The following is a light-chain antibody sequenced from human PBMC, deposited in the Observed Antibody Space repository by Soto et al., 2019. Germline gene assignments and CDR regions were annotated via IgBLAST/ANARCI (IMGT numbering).Light chain of an antibody. V-gene: IGKV3-20*01. Sequence: EIVLTQSPATPSLSPGARATLSCRASQSVTKNNLNWYQQNPGQAPRLLIYGASIRATGIPDRFSGSGSGTDCTLTISRLEPEDFAVYYCQLYSRSPRQITFGQGKRLEIK. CDR3: QLYSRSPRQIT. CDR2: GAS. J-gene: IGKJ5*01. CDR1: QSVTKNN.